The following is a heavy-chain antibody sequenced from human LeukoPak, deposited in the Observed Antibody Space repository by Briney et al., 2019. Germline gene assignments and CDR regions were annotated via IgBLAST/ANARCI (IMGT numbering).Heavy chain of an antibody. J-gene: IGHJ5*02. V-gene: IGHV3-21*01. CDR1: GFTFSSYS. CDR2: ISSSTTYI. CDR3: ARAPTNHYDSSGYYYDR. D-gene: IGHD3-22*01. Sequence: KTGGSLRLSCAASGFTFSSYSMNWVRQAPGKGLEWVSSISSSTTYIYYADSVKGRFTISRDNAKNSLHLQMNSLRAEDTAVYFCARAPTNHYDSSGYYYDRWGQGTLVTVSS.